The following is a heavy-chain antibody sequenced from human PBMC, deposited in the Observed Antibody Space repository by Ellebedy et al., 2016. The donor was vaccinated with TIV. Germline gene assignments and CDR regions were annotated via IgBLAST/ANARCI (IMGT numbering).Heavy chain of an antibody. D-gene: IGHD2-21*01. CDR3: ARVRHIVTRRGFDI. Sequence: SETLSLXCTVSGGSISSSSYYWSWIRQPPGKGLEWIGEINHSGSTNYNPSLKSRVTISVDKSKNQFSLKLSSVTAADTAVYYCARVRHIVTRRGFDIWGQGTMVTVSS. V-gene: IGHV4-39*07. J-gene: IGHJ3*02. CDR2: INHSGST. CDR1: GGSISSSSYY.